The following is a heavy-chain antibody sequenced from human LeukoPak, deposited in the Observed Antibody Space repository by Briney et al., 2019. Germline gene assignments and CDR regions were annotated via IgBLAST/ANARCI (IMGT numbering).Heavy chain of an antibody. D-gene: IGHD3-3*01. CDR1: GYTFTSYG. CDR3: ARHFWSDTLGDY. V-gene: IGHV1-18*01. CDR2: ISAYNGNT. J-gene: IGHJ4*02. Sequence: ASVKVSCKASGYTFTSYGISWVRQAPGQGLEWMGWISAYNGNTNYAQKLQGRVTMTTDTSTSTPYMELRSLRSDDTAVYYCARHFWSDTLGDYWGQGTLVTVSS.